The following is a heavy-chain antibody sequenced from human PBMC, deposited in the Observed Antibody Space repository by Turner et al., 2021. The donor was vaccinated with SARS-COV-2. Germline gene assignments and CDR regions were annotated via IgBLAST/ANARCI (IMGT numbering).Heavy chain of an antibody. CDR1: GFTFSSYG. Sequence: QVQLVESGGGVVQPGRSLRLSCAASGFTFSSYGMNWVRQGPGKGLEWVAVIWYDGSNKYYADSVKGRFTISRDNSKNTLYLQMNSLRAEDTAVYYCARDGSGYYDSSGYFDHWGQGTLVTVSS. CDR3: ARDGSGYYDSSGYFDH. J-gene: IGHJ4*02. D-gene: IGHD3-22*01. V-gene: IGHV3-33*01. CDR2: IWYDGSNK.